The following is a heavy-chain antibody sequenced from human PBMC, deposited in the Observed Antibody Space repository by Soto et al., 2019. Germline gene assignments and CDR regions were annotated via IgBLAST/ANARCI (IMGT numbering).Heavy chain of an antibody. J-gene: IGHJ6*03. V-gene: IGHV4-34*01. CDR1: GGSFSGYY. D-gene: IGHD2-2*01. Sequence: SETLSLTCAVYGGSFSGYYWSWIRQPPGKGLEWIGEINHSGSTNYNPSLKSRVTISVDTSKNQFSLKLSSVTAADTAVYYCARGYCSSTSCSTSHYYYYMDVWGKGTTVTVSS. CDR3: ARGYCSSTSCSTSHYYYYMDV. CDR2: INHSGST.